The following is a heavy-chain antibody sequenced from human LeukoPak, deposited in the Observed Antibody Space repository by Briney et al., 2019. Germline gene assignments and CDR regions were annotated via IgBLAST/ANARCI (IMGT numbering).Heavy chain of an antibody. J-gene: IGHJ4*02. CDR2: LYYSGST. CDR3: ARLSVATYYLDY. CDR1: XGSISRTTYY. D-gene: IGHD5-12*01. Sequence: VKPSETLSLSCTVSXGSISRTTYYWGWIRRPPGKGLGWIGSLYYSGSTYYNPSLKSRVTISVDTSKNQFSLKLRSVTAADTAVYYCARLSVATYYLDYWGQGTLVTVSS. V-gene: IGHV4-39*01.